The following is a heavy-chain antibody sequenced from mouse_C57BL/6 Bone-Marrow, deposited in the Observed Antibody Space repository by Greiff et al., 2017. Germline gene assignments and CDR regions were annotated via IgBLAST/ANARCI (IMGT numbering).Heavy chain of an antibody. D-gene: IGHD2-3*01. V-gene: IGHV1-42*01. CDR3: ARFGGYYGWYFDV. Sequence: EVQLQQSGPELVKPGASVKISCKASGYSFTGYYMNWVKQSPEKSLEWIGEINPSTGGTTYNQKSKAKATLTVDKSSSTAYMQLKSLTSDDSAVYYCARFGGYYGWYFDVWGTGTTVTVSS. CDR2: INPSTGGT. CDR1: GYSFTGYY. J-gene: IGHJ1*03.